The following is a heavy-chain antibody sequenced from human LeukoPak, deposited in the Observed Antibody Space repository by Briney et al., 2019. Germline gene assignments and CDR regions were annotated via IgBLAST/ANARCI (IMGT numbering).Heavy chain of an antibody. J-gene: IGHJ3*02. V-gene: IGHV3-11*04. CDR2: ISSSGTTM. D-gene: IGHD1-26*01. CDR1: GFIFSDYY. CDR3: AREGLVRGYDAFDI. Sequence: GGSLRLSCAASGFIFSDYYMSWIRQAPGKGLEYVSYISSSGTTMYYADSVKGRFNISRGNAKNSLYLQMNSLRAEATAVYYCAREGLVRGYDAFDIWGQGTMVTVSS.